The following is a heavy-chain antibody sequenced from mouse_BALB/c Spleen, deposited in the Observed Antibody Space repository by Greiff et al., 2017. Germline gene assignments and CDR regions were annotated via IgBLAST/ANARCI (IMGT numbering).Heavy chain of an antibody. J-gene: IGHJ4*01. CDR3: ARDYYGNYDAMDY. CDR1: GFNIKDTY. Sequence: EVMLVESGAELVKPGASVKLSCTASGFNIKDTYMHWVKQRPEQGLEWIGRIDPANGNTKYDPKFQGKATITADTSSNTAYLQLSSLTSEDTAVYYCARDYYGNYDAMDYWGQGTSVTVSS. CDR2: IDPANGNT. D-gene: IGHD2-1*01. V-gene: IGHV14-3*02.